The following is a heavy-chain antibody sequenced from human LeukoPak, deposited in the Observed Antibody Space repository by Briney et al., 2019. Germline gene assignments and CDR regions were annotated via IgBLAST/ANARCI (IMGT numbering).Heavy chain of an antibody. CDR2: IYYSGST. V-gene: IGHV4-59*01. D-gene: IGHD1-26*01. CDR3: ARGSSGSYHYYYYYMDV. J-gene: IGHJ6*03. CDR1: GGSISSYY. Sequence: SETLSLTCTVSGGSISSYYWSWIRQPPGKGLEWIGYIYYSGSTNYNPSLKSRVTISVDTSKNQFSLKLSSVTAADTAVYYCARGSSGSYHYYYYYMDVWGKGTTVTVSS.